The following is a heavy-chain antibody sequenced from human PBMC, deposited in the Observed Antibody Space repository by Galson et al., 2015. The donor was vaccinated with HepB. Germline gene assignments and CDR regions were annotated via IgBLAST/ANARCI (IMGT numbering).Heavy chain of an antibody. CDR1: GDSVSRNSAT. CDR3: ARASRLGEKDYHYGMDV. Sequence: CAISGDSVSRNSATWNWIRQSPSRGLEWLGRTYYRSQWYNDYAVSVKSRISINPDTSKNHFSLQLNSVTPEDTAVYFCARASRLGEKDYHYGMDVWGQGTTVTVSS. V-gene: IGHV6-1*01. CDR2: TYYRSQWYN. D-gene: IGHD1-26*01. J-gene: IGHJ6*02.